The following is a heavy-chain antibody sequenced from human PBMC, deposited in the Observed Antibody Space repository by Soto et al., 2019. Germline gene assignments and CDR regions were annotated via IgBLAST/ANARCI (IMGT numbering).Heavy chain of an antibody. V-gene: IGHV3-53*02. J-gene: IGHJ6*02. D-gene: IGHD5-18*01. CDR3: ASGYSYGYDLGPYYYYGMDV. CDR1: GFTVSSNY. Sequence: EVQLVETGGGLIQPGGSLRLSCAASGFTVSSNYMSWVRQAPGKGLEWVSVIYSGGSTYYADSVKGRFTISRDNSKNTLYLQMNSLRAEDPAVYYCASGYSYGYDLGPYYYYGMDVWGQGTTVTVSS. CDR2: IYSGGST.